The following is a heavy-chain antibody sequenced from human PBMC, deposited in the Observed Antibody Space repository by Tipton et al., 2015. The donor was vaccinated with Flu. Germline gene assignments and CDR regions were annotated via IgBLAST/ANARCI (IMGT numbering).Heavy chain of an antibody. D-gene: IGHD6-13*01. Sequence: TLSLTCTVSGHSISSGYYWGWIRQPPGKGLEWIGSIYQSGTTYYNPSLKSRVTISVDTSKNQFSLKLSSVTAADTAVYYCARGIYISSSWYVGRGDPNKNDYWGQGTLVTVSS. V-gene: IGHV4-38-2*02. CDR1: GHSISSGYY. J-gene: IGHJ4*02. CDR2: IYQSGTT. CDR3: ARGIYISSSWYVGRGDPNKNDY.